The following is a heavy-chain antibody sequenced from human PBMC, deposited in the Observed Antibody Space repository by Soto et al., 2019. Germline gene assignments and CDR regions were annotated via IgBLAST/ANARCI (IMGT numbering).Heavy chain of an antibody. J-gene: IGHJ4*02. CDR2: IYHSGST. CDR3: ARDATVTTPGPLDY. V-gene: IGHV4-4*02. D-gene: IGHD4-17*01. Sequence: QVQLQESGPGLVKPSGTLSLTCAVSGGSISSSYWWSWVRQPPGKGLEWIGEIYHSGSTNYNPSLENRVTISVDKSKNQFSLKLRSVTAADTAVYFCARDATVTTPGPLDYWGQGTLVTVSS. CDR1: GGSISSSYW.